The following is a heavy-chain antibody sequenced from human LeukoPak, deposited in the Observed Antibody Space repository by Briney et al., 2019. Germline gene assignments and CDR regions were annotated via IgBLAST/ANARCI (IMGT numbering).Heavy chain of an antibody. CDR2: IIPIFGTA. CDR3: ARGGYSYGFGGWFDP. J-gene: IGHJ5*02. Sequence: SVKVSCKASGGTFSSYAISWVRQAPGQGLEWMGGIIPIFGTANYAQKFQGRVTITTDDSTNTAYMELSSLRSEDTAVYYCARGGYSYGFGGWFDPWGQGTLVTVSS. CDR1: GGTFSSYA. V-gene: IGHV1-69*05. D-gene: IGHD5-18*01.